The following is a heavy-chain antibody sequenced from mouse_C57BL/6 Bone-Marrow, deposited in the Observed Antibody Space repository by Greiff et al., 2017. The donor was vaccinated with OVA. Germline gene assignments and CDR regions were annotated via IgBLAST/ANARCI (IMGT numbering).Heavy chain of an antibody. CDR2: IDPSDSVT. J-gene: IGHJ4*01. Sequence: QVQLKQPGAELVRPGTSVKLSCKASGYTFTSYWMHWVKQSPGQGLGWIGVIDPSDSVTNYNPKFKGKATSTVNTSSSTAYMQASSLTSEDSAVYYGARDPHDYYGYAMDYWGQGTSVTVSS. CDR3: ARDPHDYYGYAMDY. D-gene: IGHD1-1*01. V-gene: IGHV1-59*01. CDR1: GYTFTSYW.